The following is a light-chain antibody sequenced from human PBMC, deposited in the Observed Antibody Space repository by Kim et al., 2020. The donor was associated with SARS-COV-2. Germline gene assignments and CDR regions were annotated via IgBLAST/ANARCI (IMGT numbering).Light chain of an antibody. J-gene: IGKJ1*01. V-gene: IGKV1-39*01. Sequence: DIQMTQSPSSLSASVGDRVTITCRASQSINSFLNWYQQKPGKAPNLLIYAASTLQSGVPSRFSGSGSGTDFTLTISSLQPEDFATYFCQQTYDTPPWTFGQGTKVDIK. CDR1: QSINSF. CDR3: QQTYDTPPWT. CDR2: AAS.